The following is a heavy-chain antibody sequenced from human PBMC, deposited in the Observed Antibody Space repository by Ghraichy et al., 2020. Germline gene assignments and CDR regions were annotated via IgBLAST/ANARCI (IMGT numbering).Heavy chain of an antibody. Sequence: GGSLRLSCAASGFTFSGYSMIWVRQAPGKGLEWVSSISSSDTYIYYADSVKGRFSISRDNAENSLYLQMNSLSAEDTAVYYCARWFSSGWYADYWGQGTLSTVAS. CDR3: ARWFSSGWYADY. CDR2: ISSSDTYI. CDR1: GFTFSGYS. D-gene: IGHD6-19*01. J-gene: IGHJ4*02. V-gene: IGHV3-21*01.